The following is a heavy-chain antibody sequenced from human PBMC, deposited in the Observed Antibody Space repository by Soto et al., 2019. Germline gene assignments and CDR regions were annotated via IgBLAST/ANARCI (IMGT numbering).Heavy chain of an antibody. V-gene: IGHV3-7*01. CDR3: ARLEYCSSTSCYGLHYYYYYMDV. J-gene: IGHJ6*03. D-gene: IGHD2-2*01. CDR1: GFTFSSYW. CDR2: IKQDGSEK. Sequence: PGGSLRLSCAASGFTFSSYWMSWVRQAPGKGLEWVANIKQDGSEKYYVDSVKGRFTISRDNAKNSLYLQMNSLRAEDTAVYYCARLEYCSSTSCYGLHYYYYYMDVWGKGTTVTVSS.